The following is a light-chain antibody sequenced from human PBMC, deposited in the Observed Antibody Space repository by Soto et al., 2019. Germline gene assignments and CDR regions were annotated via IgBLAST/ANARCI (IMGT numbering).Light chain of an antibody. J-gene: IGKJ5*01. CDR3: QQLNSYLIT. CDR2: AAS. V-gene: IGKV1-9*01. Sequence: DIQMTQYPSSLSASVGDRVTITCRASQSISSYLNWYQQKPGRAPKLLIYAASTLQSGVPSRFSGSGSGTDFTLTISSLQPEDFATYYCQQLNSYLITFGQGTRLEIK. CDR1: QSISSY.